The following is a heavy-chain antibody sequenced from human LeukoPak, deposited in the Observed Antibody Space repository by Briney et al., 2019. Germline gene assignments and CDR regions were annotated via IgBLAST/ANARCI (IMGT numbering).Heavy chain of an antibody. V-gene: IGHV3-11*04. Sequence: SGGSLRLSCAASGFTFSDYYMSWIRQAPGKWLEWVSYVSSSGSTIYYADSVKGRFTISRDNAKNSLYLQMNSLRAEDTAVYYCARGGVGIAADGTFDYWGQGTLVTVSS. J-gene: IGHJ4*02. CDR1: GFTFSDYY. D-gene: IGHD6-13*01. CDR3: ARGGVGIAADGTFDY. CDR2: VSSSGSTI.